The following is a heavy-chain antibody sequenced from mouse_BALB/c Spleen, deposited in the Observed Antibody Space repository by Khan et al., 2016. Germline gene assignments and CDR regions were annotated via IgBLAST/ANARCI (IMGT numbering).Heavy chain of an antibody. CDR3: VRESYDGYFSWFAY. J-gene: IGHJ3*01. CDR1: GFTFNTFA. D-gene: IGHD2-3*01. CDR2: IRSKSNNYAT. Sequence: EVQLVESGGGLVQPRGSLKLSCAASGFTFNTFAMHWVCQAPGKGLEWIARIRSKSNNYATYYADSVKDRFTISSDDSPSMLYLQMNNLKTEDSDMYYCVRESYDGYFSWFAYWGQGTLVTVSA. V-gene: IGHV10-3*03.